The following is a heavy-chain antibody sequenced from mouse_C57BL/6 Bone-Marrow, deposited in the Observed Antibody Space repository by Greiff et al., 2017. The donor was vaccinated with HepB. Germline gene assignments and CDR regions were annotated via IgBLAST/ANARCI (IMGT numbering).Heavy chain of an antibody. CDR1: GYAFTNYL. CDR2: INPGSGGT. Sequence: VQLQQSGAELVRPGTSVKVSCKASGYAFTNYLIEWVKQRPGQGLEWIGVINPGSGGTNYNEKFKGKATLTADKSSSTAYMQLSSLTSEDSAVYFCARGGYYGSSYWGQGTTLTVSS. CDR3: ARGGYYGSSY. V-gene: IGHV1-54*01. D-gene: IGHD1-1*01. J-gene: IGHJ2*01.